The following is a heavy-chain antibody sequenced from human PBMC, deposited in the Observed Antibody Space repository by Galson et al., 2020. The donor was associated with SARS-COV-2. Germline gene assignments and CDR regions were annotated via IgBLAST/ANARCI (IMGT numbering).Heavy chain of an antibody. V-gene: IGHV4-34*01. CDR2: INHSGST. CDR3: ARTRYYDYIWGTDRNGFYI. D-gene: IGHD3-16*02. J-gene: IGHJ3*02. CDR1: GGSFSDYY. Sequence: SETLSLTCAVYGGSFSDYYWSWIRQTPGKGLEWIGEINHSGSTNYKPSLKSQVTISVDTSKNQFSLKLSSVTAADTAVYYCARTRYYDYIWGTDRNGFYIWGQVTMVTASS.